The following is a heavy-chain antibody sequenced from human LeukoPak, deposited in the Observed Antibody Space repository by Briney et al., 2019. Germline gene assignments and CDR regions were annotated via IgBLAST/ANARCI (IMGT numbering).Heavy chain of an antibody. Sequence: PSETLSLTCTVSGGSISSSSYYWGWIRQPPGKGLEWIGSIYYSGSTYYNPSLKSRVTISVDTSKNQFSLKLSSVTAADTAVYYCARGRYGSERNWFDPWGQGTPVTVSS. D-gene: IGHD3-10*01. J-gene: IGHJ5*02. CDR2: IYYSGST. CDR3: ARGRYGSERNWFDP. CDR1: GGSISSSSYY. V-gene: IGHV4-39*07.